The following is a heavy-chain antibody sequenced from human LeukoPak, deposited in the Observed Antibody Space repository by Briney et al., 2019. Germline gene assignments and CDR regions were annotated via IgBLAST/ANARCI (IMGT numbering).Heavy chain of an antibody. V-gene: IGHV1-8*01. J-gene: IGHJ5*02. D-gene: IGHD3-3*01. Sequence: ASGKLSCTAAGYTFTNFDINWGRQASGQGLEGGGWMNPNSGSTGYAQKFQGRVTMTRNTSIGTAYMELSSLRSDATAVYYCARAILGMVIRAFDPWGQGTLVTASS. CDR3: ARAILGMVIRAFDP. CDR2: MNPNSGST. CDR1: GYTFTNFD.